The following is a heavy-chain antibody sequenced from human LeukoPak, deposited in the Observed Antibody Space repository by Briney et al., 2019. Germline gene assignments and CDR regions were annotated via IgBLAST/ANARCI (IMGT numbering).Heavy chain of an antibody. CDR1: GYTFTSYY. D-gene: IGHD6-19*01. Sequence: ASVKVSCKASGYTFTSYYMHWVRQSPGQGLKWMGIINPSGGSTSYAQKFQGRVTMTRDTSTSTDYMELSSLSSEDTAVYYCARRGGGSMAVAGKSERSLDYWGQGTLVTVSS. CDR3: ARRGGGSMAVAGKSERSLDY. CDR2: INPSGGST. V-gene: IGHV1-46*01. J-gene: IGHJ4*02.